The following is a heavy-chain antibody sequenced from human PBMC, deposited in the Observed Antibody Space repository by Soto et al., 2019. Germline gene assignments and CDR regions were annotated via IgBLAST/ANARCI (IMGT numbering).Heavy chain of an antibody. CDR3: VRDDGDYGLDY. J-gene: IGHJ4*02. Sequence: QVQLLQSGPGVKKPGASVKVSCKSSGYTFINYGINLVRQAPGQGLEWMGWISANNGNTKSAQNIQGRVTMTTDTSTSTAYMELRSLTSDDTAVYYCVRDDGDYGLDYWGQGTLVTVSS. D-gene: IGHD4-17*01. CDR2: ISANNGNT. CDR1: GYTFINYG. V-gene: IGHV1-18*01.